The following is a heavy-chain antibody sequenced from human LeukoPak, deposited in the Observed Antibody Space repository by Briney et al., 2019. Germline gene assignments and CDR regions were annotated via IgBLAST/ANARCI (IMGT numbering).Heavy chain of an antibody. CDR2: IFYTGRT. CDR3: ARVFDS. J-gene: IGHJ4*02. CDR1: GGSVYTSDYY. V-gene: IGHV4-39*07. Sequence: SETLSLTRTVSGGSVYTSDYYWGWVRQPPGKGPEWIGDIFYTGRTNYNPSLKSRVSISIDTSKNQFSLKLTSVTAADTAVYYCARVFDSWGQGTLVTVSS.